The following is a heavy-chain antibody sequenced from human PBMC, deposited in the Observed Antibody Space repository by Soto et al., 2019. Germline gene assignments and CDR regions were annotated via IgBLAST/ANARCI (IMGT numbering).Heavy chain of an antibody. V-gene: IGHV4-39*01. CDR2: IYYSGST. J-gene: IGHJ6*02. D-gene: IGHD3-9*01. CDR3: ARAVGLRYFAWTYYYHGMDV. CDR1: GGSISSSSYY. Sequence: SETLCLTCTVSGGSISSSSYYWGWIRQPPGKGLEWIGSIYYSGSTYYNPSLKSRVTISVDTSKNQFSLKLSSVTAADTAVYYCARAVGLRYFAWTYYYHGMDVWGQGTTVTVSS.